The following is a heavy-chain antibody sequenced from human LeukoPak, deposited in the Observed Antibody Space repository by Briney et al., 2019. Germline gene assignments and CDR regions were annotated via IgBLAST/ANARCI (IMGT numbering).Heavy chain of an antibody. V-gene: IGHV4-39*02. CDR3: AREYSRSVVAGSRPDL. J-gene: IGHJ4*02. CDR1: GGSISSSSYY. Sequence: PSETLSLTCSVSGGSISSSSYYWGWIRQSPGKGLDWIGSMYYRGTTYENSSLKSRLTLSIDTLNNQFSLKMTFVTAADTAVYFCAREYSRSVVAGSRPDLWGQGLLVTVSS. D-gene: IGHD2-21*01. CDR2: MYYRGTT.